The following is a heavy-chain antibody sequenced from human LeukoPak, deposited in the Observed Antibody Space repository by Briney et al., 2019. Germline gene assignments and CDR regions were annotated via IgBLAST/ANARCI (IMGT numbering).Heavy chain of an antibody. V-gene: IGHV4-59*01. CDR3: ARGGDGWFDH. J-gene: IGHJ5*02. Sequence: SETLSLTCTVSGGSISPYYWSWIRQPPGKGLEWIGYTYYSGTTNYNPSLKRRVTISLDPSKNQFSLKLISVTAADTALYYCARGGDGWFDHWGQGTLVTVSS. D-gene: IGHD3-10*01. CDR1: GGSISPYY. CDR2: TYYSGTT.